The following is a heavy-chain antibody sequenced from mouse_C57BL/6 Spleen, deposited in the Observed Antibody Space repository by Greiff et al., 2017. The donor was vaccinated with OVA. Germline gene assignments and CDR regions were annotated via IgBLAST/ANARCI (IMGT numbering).Heavy chain of an antibody. V-gene: IGHV1-82*01. J-gene: IGHJ3*01. D-gene: IGHD2-4*01. CDR1: GYAFSSSW. CDR3: ATPCDYDETWFAY. Sequence: QVQLQQSGPELVKPGASVKISCKASGYAFSSSWLNWVKQRPGKGLEWIGRIYPGDGETNYNGKFKGKATLTADKSSSTAYMQLSSLTSEDSAVYFCATPCDYDETWFAYWGQGTLVTVSA. CDR2: IYPGDGET.